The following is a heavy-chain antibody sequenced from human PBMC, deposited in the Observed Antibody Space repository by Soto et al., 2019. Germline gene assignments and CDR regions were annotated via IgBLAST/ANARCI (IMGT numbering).Heavy chain of an antibody. V-gene: IGHV4-31*03. Sequence: QVQLQESGPGLLKPSQILSLTCSVSGGSISSGGYYWTWIRQRPGKGLEWIGFVYYSGITYHSPSRACRLSMSVDTSQTQSSLRLTSVTAADTAVYYCARWVRHLPFDGGFGLVVWGQGTTVTVS. CDR2: VYYSGIT. CDR1: GGSISSGGYY. J-gene: IGHJ6*02. CDR3: ARWVRHLPFDGGFGLVV. D-gene: IGHD3-10*01.